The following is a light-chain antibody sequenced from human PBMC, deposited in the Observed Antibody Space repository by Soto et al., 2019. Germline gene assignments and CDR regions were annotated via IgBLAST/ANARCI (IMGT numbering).Light chain of an antibody. Sequence: IVLTQSPATLSVSPGERASLSCRASQSVSSNLAWHQQRPGQAPRLLIYGASTRVTGIPDRFSGSGSGTDFTLTISRLEPEDFAVYYCQQYGSSPWTFGQGTKVDIK. V-gene: IGKV3-20*01. J-gene: IGKJ1*01. CDR1: QSVSSN. CDR2: GAS. CDR3: QQYGSSPWT.